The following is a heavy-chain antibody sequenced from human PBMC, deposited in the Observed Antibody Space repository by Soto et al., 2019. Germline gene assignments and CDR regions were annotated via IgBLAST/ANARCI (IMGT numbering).Heavy chain of an antibody. CDR2: IDYSGST. V-gene: IGHV4-31*03. CDR3: ARDILLWFGELPPGAHEAFDI. CDR1: GGSISSGGYS. D-gene: IGHD3-10*01. J-gene: IGHJ3*02. Sequence: QLQLQESGPGLVKPSQTLSLPCTVSGGSISSGGYSWSWIRQHPGKGLEWIGDIDYSGSTYSNPALKSRFTISVDTSKNQFSLKLSSVTAADTAVYYCARDILLWFGELPPGAHEAFDIWGQGTMVTVSS.